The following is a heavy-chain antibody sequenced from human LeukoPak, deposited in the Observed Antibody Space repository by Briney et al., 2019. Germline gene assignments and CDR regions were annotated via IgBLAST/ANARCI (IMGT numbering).Heavy chain of an antibody. CDR1: GGSISSYY. CDR3: ASADYDDYYIDF. J-gene: IGHJ4*02. CDR2: IYYSGMT. D-gene: IGHD4-17*01. V-gene: IGHV4-59*01. Sequence: MPSETLSLTCTVSGGSISSYYWSWIRQPPGKGLEWIGYIYYSGMTNYNPSLKSRVTISLDTSKNQFSLKLSSVTAADTAVYYCASADYDDYYIDFWGQGTLVTVSS.